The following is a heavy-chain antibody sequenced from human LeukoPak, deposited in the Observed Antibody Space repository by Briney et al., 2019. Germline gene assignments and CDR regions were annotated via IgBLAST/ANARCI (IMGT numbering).Heavy chain of an antibody. Sequence: KPGASVNVSCKASGGTFSSYTISWGRQAPGQRREWVGRIIPILGIANYAQKFQGRVTITADKSTSTAYMELSSLRSEDTAVYYCAREFDFWSGYLDYWGQGTLVTVSS. D-gene: IGHD3-3*01. CDR2: IIPILGIA. CDR3: AREFDFWSGYLDY. CDR1: GGTFSSYT. V-gene: IGHV1-69*04. J-gene: IGHJ4*02.